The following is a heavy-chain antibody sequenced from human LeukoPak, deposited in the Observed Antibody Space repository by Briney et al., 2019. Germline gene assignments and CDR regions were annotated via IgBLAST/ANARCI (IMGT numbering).Heavy chain of an antibody. CDR3: ARLFYMATISGWFDP. CDR2: IYPGDSDT. J-gene: IGHJ5*02. CDR1: GYSFTSYW. V-gene: IGHV5-51*01. D-gene: IGHD5-12*01. Sequence: GESLKISCKGSGYSFTSYWIGWVRQMPGKGLEWMGIIYPGDSDTRYSPSFQGQVTISVDKSISTAYLQWSSLKASDTAMYYCARLFYMATISGWFDPWGQGTLVTVSS.